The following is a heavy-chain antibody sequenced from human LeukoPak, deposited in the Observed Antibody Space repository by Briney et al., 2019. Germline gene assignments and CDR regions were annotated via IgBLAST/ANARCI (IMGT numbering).Heavy chain of an antibody. V-gene: IGHV3-21*01. J-gene: IGHJ3*02. D-gene: IGHD3-10*01. CDR2: ISSSSSYI. CDR3: ASGLLLWFGELSDNAFDI. CDR1: GFTFSSYS. Sequence: GGSLRLSCAASGFTFSSYSMNWVRQAPGKGLEWVSSISSSSSYIYNADSVRGRFTISRDNAKNSLYLQMNSLRAEDTAVYYCASGLLLWFGELSDNAFDIWGQGTMVTVSS.